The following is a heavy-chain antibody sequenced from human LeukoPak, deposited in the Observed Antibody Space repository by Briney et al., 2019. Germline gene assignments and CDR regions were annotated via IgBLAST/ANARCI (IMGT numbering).Heavy chain of an antibody. CDR1: GGSISSYY. V-gene: IGHV4-59*08. Sequence: SETLSLTCTVSGGSISSYYWSWIRQPPGKGLEWIGYIYYSGSTNYNPSLKSRVTISVDTSKNQSSLKLSSVTAADTAVYYCARLNRRELTDAFDIWGQGTMVTVSS. CDR3: ARLNRRELTDAFDI. J-gene: IGHJ3*02. CDR2: IYYSGST. D-gene: IGHD1-26*01.